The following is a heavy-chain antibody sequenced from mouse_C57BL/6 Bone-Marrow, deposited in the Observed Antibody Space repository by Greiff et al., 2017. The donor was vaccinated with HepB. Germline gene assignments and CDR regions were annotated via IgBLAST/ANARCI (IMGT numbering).Heavy chain of an antibody. CDR2: IRSKSSNYAT. CDR3: VRAYYGSSYGQGYYYAMDY. J-gene: IGHJ4*01. Sequence: GGGLVQPKGSLKLSCAASGFTFNTYAMHWVRQAPGKGLEWVARIRSKSSNYATYYADSVKDRFTISRDDSQSMLYLQMNNLKTEDTAMYYCVRAYYGSSYGQGYYYAMDYWGQGTSVTVSS. CDR1: GFTFNTYA. V-gene: IGHV10-3*01. D-gene: IGHD1-1*01.